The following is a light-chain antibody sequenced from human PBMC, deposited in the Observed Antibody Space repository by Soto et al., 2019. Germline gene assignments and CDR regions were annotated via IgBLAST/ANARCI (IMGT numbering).Light chain of an antibody. CDR2: EVS. Sequence: QSVLTQPASVSGSPGQSITISCTGTSSDVGGSEYVSWYQQHPGKAPKAMIYEVSDRPSGVSHRFSGSKSANTATLTISGLQPEDEADYYCSSYTSGSTLYGFGTGTKVT. J-gene: IGLJ1*01. CDR1: SSDVGGSEY. V-gene: IGLV2-14*01. CDR3: SSYTSGSTLYG.